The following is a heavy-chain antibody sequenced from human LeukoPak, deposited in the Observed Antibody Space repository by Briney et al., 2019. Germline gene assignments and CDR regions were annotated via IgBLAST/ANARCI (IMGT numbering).Heavy chain of an antibody. D-gene: IGHD3-10*01. CDR1: GFTFSNYA. Sequence: GGSLRLSCAASGFTFSNYALSWVRQAPGKGLEWVSTINYSGGITYYADSVKGRFAISRDSSKKTLYLQMNGLRGEDTAVYYCAKDDGGSPPDAFDIWGQGTLVTVSS. CDR3: AKDDGGSPPDAFDI. CDR2: INYSGGIT. V-gene: IGHV3-23*01. J-gene: IGHJ3*02.